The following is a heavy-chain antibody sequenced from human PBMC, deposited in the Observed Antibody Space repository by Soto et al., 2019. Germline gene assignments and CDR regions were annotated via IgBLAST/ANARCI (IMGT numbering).Heavy chain of an antibody. V-gene: IGHV3-30*03. CDR2: ISNDGSKK. CDR3: ADPGSTDLDV. D-gene: IGHD3-10*01. J-gene: IGHJ6*02. Sequence: QVRLVESGGGVVQPGRSLRLSCAASGFTFSSYGMHWVRQAPGKGLGWVAVISNDGSKKYYAASVKGRFTISRDNSKNMLYLQMNSLRAEDTAVYYCADPGSTDLDVWGQGTTVTVSS. CDR1: GFTFSSYG.